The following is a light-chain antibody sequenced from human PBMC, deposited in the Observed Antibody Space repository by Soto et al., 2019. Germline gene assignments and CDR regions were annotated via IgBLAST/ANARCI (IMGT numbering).Light chain of an antibody. J-gene: IGKJ2*01. V-gene: IGKV3-15*01. Sequence: EIVMTQSPATLSVSPGXRATLSCRARQSVTSNLAWYQQKPGQAPRLLIYEASIRATGFPARFSGGGSGTGFTLTISSLQSEDFAVYYCQQYNDWPYTFGQGTKVDIK. CDR1: QSVTSN. CDR2: EAS. CDR3: QQYNDWPYT.